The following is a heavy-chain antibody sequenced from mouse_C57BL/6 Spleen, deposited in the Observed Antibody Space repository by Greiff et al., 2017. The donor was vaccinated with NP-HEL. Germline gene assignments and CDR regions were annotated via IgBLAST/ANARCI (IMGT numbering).Heavy chain of an antibody. D-gene: IGHD3-2*02. J-gene: IGHJ3*01. Sequence: QVQLQQSGAELVRPGASVTLSCKASGYTFTDYEMHWVKQTPVHGLEWIGAIDPETGGTAYNQKFKGKAILTADKSSSTAYMELRSLTSEDSAVYYCTRGQLRLPFAYWGQGTLVTVSA. V-gene: IGHV1-15*01. CDR3: TRGQLRLPFAY. CDR2: IDPETGGT. CDR1: GYTFTDYE.